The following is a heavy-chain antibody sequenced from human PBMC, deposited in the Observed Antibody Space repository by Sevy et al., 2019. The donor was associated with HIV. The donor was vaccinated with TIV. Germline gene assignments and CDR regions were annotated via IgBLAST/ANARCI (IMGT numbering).Heavy chain of an antibody. CDR3: TRWKSAQSIFDY. CDR1: GFTFGDYC. J-gene: IGHJ4*02. CDR2: LKSDVYGGTV. V-gene: IGHV3-49*04. D-gene: IGHD1-1*01. Sequence: GGCLRLSCTASGFTFGDYCMSCVRQAPGKGLEWVAFLKSDVYGGTVDHAASVRGRFVISRDDSKTIAYLQMNDLKTEETGVYYCTRWKSAQSIFDYWGQGAAVTVSS.